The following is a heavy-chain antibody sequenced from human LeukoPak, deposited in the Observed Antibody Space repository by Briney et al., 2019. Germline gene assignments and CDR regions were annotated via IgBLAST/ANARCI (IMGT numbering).Heavy chain of an antibody. Sequence: SETLSLTCTVSGGSISSSSYYWGWIRQPPGKGLEWIGSIYYSGSTYYNPSLKSRVTISVDTSKNQFSLKLSSVTAADTAVYYCARAQLGGYYFDYWGQGTPVTVSS. CDR3: ARAQLGGYYFDY. CDR1: GGSISSSSYY. V-gene: IGHV4-39*07. CDR2: IYYSGST. D-gene: IGHD1-1*01. J-gene: IGHJ4*02.